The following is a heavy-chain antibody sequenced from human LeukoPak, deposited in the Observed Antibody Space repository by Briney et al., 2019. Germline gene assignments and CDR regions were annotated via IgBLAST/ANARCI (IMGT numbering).Heavy chain of an antibody. CDR2: IRYDGSNK. D-gene: IGHD6-13*01. Sequence: PGGSLRLSCAASGCTFSSYGMHWVRQAPGKGLEWVAFIRYDGSNKYYADSVKGRFTISRDNSKNTLYLQMNSLRAEDTAVYYCAKTYSSSRRQYYFDYWGQGTLVTVSS. V-gene: IGHV3-30*02. CDR3: AKTYSSSRRQYYFDY. J-gene: IGHJ4*02. CDR1: GCTFSSYG.